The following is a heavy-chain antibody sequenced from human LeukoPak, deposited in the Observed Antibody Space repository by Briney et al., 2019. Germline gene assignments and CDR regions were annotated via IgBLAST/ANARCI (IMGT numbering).Heavy chain of an antibody. V-gene: IGHV4-39*01. Sequence: SETLSLTCTVSGGSISSSSYYWGWIRQPPGKGLEWIGSFYYSGSTYYNPSLKSRVTISVDTSKNQFSLKLSSVTAADTAVYYCARLGGYCSGGSCNYYYYMDVWGKGTTVTVSS. D-gene: IGHD2-15*01. J-gene: IGHJ6*03. CDR1: GGSISSSSYY. CDR3: ARLGGYCSGGSCNYYYYMDV. CDR2: FYYSGST.